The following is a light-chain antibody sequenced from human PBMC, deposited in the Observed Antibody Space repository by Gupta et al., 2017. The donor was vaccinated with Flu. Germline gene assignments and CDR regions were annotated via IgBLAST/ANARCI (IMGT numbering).Light chain of an antibody. CDR2: TAA. V-gene: IGKV1-39*01. CDR1: QSIGPY. J-gene: IGKJ1*01. CDR3: QKCASIPRT. Sequence: IQMTQSPSSLSASVGDRVTIPCRASQSIGPYLIWYQQKQGMAPKLLIYTAANLHRGVPPMFSGSGSGTEFGLTISKLQPEYFATYYCQKCASIPRTFGQGT.